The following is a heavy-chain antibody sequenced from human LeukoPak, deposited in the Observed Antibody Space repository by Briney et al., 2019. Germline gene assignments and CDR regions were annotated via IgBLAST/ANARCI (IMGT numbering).Heavy chain of an antibody. D-gene: IGHD5-18*01. V-gene: IGHV3-48*03. Sequence: GGSLRPSCAASGFTFSSYEMNWVRQAPGKGLEWVSYISSSGNTISYADSVKGRFTTSRDNAKNSLFLQMNSLRAEDTAVYYCARDPGSSYGLSRRPHFFDYWGQGTLVTVSS. CDR3: ARDPGSSYGLSRRPHFFDY. J-gene: IGHJ4*02. CDR2: ISSSGNTI. CDR1: GFTFSSYE.